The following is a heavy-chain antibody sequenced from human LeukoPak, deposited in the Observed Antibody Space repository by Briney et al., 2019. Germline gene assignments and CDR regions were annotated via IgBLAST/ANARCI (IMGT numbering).Heavy chain of an antibody. V-gene: IGHV3-21*01. CDR2: ITSRSSYI. CDR1: GFTFSSYS. Sequence: PGGSPRLSCAASGFTFSSYSMNWVRQAPGKGLEWVSSITSRSSYIYYADSVKGRFTISRDNAKNSLYLQMNSLRAEDTAVYYCAREYYDFWSGYGWFDPWGQGTLVTVSS. D-gene: IGHD3-3*01. CDR3: AREYYDFWSGYGWFDP. J-gene: IGHJ5*02.